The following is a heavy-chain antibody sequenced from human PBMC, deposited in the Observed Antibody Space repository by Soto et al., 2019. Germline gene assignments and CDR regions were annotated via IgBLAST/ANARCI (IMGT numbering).Heavy chain of an antibody. D-gene: IGHD4-17*01. Sequence: ASVKVSCKASGYTFTGYYMHWVRQAPGQGLEWMGWINPNSGGTNYAQKFQGWVTMTRDTSISTAYMELSRLRSDDTAVYYCARAQDDYVDYGYYFDYWGQGTLVTVSS. CDR1: GYTFTGYY. V-gene: IGHV1-2*04. CDR3: ARAQDDYVDYGYYFDY. J-gene: IGHJ4*02. CDR2: INPNSGGT.